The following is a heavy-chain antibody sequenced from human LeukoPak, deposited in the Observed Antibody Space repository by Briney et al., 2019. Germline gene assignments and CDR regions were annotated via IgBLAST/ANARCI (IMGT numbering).Heavy chain of an antibody. CDR1: GFTVSSNY. CDR2: IYSGGDT. J-gene: IGHJ4*02. Sequence: GGSLRLSCAASGFTVSSNYMSWVRQAPGKGLEWVSLIYSGGDTYYADSVKGRFTISRDNSKNTLYLQMNRLRAEDTAVYYCAKDRPTVYSSSWLHFLDSWGQGTLVTVSS. CDR3: AKDRPTVYSSSWLHFLDS. V-gene: IGHV3-53*01. D-gene: IGHD6-13*01.